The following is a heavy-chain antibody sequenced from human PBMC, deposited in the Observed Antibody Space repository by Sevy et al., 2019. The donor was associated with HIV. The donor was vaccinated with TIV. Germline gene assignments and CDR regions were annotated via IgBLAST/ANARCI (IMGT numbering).Heavy chain of an antibody. CDR3: TRDSEATYYDFWSGYYGGMNYYYYGMDV. CDR2: IRSKAYGGTT. Sequence: GGSLRLSCTASGFTFGDYAMSWVRQAPGKGLEWVGFIRSKAYGGTTEYAASVKGRFTISRDDSKSIAYLQMNSLKTEDTAVYYCTRDSEATYYDFWSGYYGGMNYYYYGMDVWGQGTTVTVSS. V-gene: IGHV3-49*04. D-gene: IGHD3-3*01. CDR1: GFTFGDYA. J-gene: IGHJ6*02.